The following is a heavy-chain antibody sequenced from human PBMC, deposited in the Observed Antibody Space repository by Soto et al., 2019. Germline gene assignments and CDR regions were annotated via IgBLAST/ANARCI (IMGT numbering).Heavy chain of an antibody. V-gene: IGHV1-8*01. J-gene: IGHJ6*03. Sequence: GAPVEVSYKATGYTFTSYDINWVRQATGQGLEWMGWMNPNSGNTGYAQKFQGRVTMTRNTSISTAYMELSSLRSEDTAVYYCARGATIYYDYSWGSVHYYMDVWGKGTTVPVSS. CDR2: MNPNSGNT. D-gene: IGHD3-16*01. CDR3: ARGATIYYDYSWGSVHYYMDV. CDR1: GYTFTSYD.